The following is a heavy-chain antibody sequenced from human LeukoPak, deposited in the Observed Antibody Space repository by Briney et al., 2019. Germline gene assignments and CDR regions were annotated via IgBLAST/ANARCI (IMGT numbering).Heavy chain of an antibody. V-gene: IGHV1-2*02. CDR1: GYTFTGYY. J-gene: IGHJ4*02. CDR2: INPNSGGT. D-gene: IGHD3-10*01. CDR3: ARDSEWKGYYYGSGSYYNHFDY. Sequence: ASVKVSCKASGYTFTGYYMHWVRQAPGQGLEWMGWINPNSGGTNYAQKFQGRVTMTRDTSISTAYMELSRLGSDDTAVYYCARDSEWKGYYYGSGSYYNHFDYWGQGTLVTVSS.